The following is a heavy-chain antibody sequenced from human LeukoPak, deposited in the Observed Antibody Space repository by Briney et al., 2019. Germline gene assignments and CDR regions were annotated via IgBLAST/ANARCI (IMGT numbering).Heavy chain of an antibody. CDR1: GGSLSGYY. D-gene: IGHD6-13*01. V-gene: IGHV4-34*01. Sequence: SETLSLTCAVYGGSLSGYYWSWIRQPPGKGLEWIGEINHSGSTNYNPSLKSRVTISVDTSKNQFSLKLSSVTAADTAVYYCARDIIAAAAPYYFDYWGQGTLVTVSS. J-gene: IGHJ4*02. CDR2: INHSGST. CDR3: ARDIIAAAAPYYFDY.